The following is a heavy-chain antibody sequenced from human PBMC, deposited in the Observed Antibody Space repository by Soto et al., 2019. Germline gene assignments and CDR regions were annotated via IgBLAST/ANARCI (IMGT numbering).Heavy chain of an antibody. D-gene: IGHD6-19*01. CDR1: GFTFSNYD. J-gene: IGHJ4*02. CDR2: IGRAGDT. Sequence: EVHLVESGGGLVQPGGSLRLSCAASGFTFSNYDMHWVRQAPGKGLEWVSAIGRAGDTHYPGSVKGRFTISRENAKNSLYLQMNNLRAEDTAVYYCARDPSGWGLDCWGQGALVTVSS. V-gene: IGHV3-13*01. CDR3: ARDPSGWGLDC.